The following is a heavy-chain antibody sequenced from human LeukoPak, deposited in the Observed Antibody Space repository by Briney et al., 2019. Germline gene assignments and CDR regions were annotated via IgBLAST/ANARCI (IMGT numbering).Heavy chain of an antibody. J-gene: IGHJ4*02. CDR1: GFSFDDYA. CDR2: IRGKPYGETT. CDR3: TRGSDTIFGVARDGFDS. D-gene: IGHD3-3*01. V-gene: IGHV3-49*04. Sequence: GGSLRLSCAAAGFSFDDYAMSWVRQAPGKGLEWVGFIRGKPYGETTEYAASVQGRFTISRDDFESTTYLRLNSLKTEDTGVYYCTRGSDTIFGVARDGFDSWGQGTLVTVSS.